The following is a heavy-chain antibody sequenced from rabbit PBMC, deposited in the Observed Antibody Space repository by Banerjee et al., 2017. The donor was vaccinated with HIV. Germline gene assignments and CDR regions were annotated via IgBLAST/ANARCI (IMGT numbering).Heavy chain of an antibody. CDR2: ISSTDGIT. V-gene: IGHV1S43*01. CDR1: GFDFGWSYW. CDR3: ARDLDGVIGWNFGW. Sequence: QEQLQETGGGLVTPGGSLTLTCTASGFDFGWSYWMCWVRQAPGKGLEWIGCISSTDGITYYANWVSGRFTISSDNVQNTVSLQINSLTAADTATYFCARDLDGVIGWNFGWWGPGTLVTVS. J-gene: IGHJ6*01. D-gene: IGHD4-1*01.